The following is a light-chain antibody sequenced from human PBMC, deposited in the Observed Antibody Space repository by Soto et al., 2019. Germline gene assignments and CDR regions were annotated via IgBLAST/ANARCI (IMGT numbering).Light chain of an antibody. CDR1: QSVSSSY. J-gene: IGKJ3*01. V-gene: IGKV3-20*01. CDR3: QQYGSSLFT. Sequence: EIVLTQSPGTLSLSPGERATLSCRASQSVSSSYLAWYQQKPGQAPRLIIYGASSRATGIPDRFSGSGSGTEFTLTISRLEPEDFGVYYCQQYGSSLFTFGPGTKVDIK. CDR2: GAS.